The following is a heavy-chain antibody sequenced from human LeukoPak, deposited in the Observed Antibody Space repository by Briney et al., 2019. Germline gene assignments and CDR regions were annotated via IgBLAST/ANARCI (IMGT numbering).Heavy chain of an antibody. V-gene: IGHV3-30-3*01. CDR1: GFTFSSFA. CDR3: ARDQYSSSFHGNYFDY. CDR2: ISYDGNNK. Sequence: PGGSLRLSCAASGFTFSSFAMHWVRQAPGQGLEWVAVISYDGNNKYYADSVKGRFTISRDNSKNTLYLQMNSLRAEDTAVYYCARDQYSSSFHGNYFDYWGQGTLVTVSS. D-gene: IGHD6-13*01. J-gene: IGHJ4*02.